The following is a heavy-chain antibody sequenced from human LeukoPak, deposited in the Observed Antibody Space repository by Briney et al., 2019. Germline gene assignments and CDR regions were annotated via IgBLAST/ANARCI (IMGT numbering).Heavy chain of an antibody. CDR2: IIPIFGTA. V-gene: IGHV1-69*01. J-gene: IGHJ3*02. Sequence: GASVKVSCKASGGTFSSYAISWVRQAPGQGLEWMGGIIPIFGTANYAQKFQGRVTITADESTSTAYMELSSLRSEDTAVYYCARSLGYSYGGDAFDIWGQGTMVTVSS. D-gene: IGHD5-18*01. CDR3: ARSLGYSYGGDAFDI. CDR1: GGTFSSYA.